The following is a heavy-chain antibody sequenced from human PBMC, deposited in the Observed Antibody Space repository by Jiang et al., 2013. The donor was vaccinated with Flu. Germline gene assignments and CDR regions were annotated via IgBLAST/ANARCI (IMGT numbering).Heavy chain of an antibody. Sequence: ASGFTFTGYAMSWVRQAPGKGLEWVSSISGRGDRTYYADFVKGRFTIVQRQFQEHTVSANEQPESRGTTAIYYCAKHEVVMLGFDALDVWGQGTTGSPSLQ. J-gene: IGHJ3*01. V-gene: IGHV3-23*01. CDR2: ISGRGDRT. CDR3: AKHEVVMLGFDALDV. D-gene: IGHD3-16*01. CDR1: GFTFTGYA.